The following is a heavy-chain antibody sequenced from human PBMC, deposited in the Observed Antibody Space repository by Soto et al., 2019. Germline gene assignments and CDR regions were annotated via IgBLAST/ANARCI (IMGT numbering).Heavy chain of an antibody. Sequence: QVQLVQSGAEVKTPGSSLKVSCKVSESRFSNYVISWVRQAPGHGLEWLGRIIPIFNSTKYAQSFHGRVTITADKSTNTASLELSSLRSDDTAVYYCAREGRGKKAGYNGLVSLGYWGQGTLVTVSS. CDR2: IIPIFNST. CDR3: AREGRGKKAGYNGLVSLGY. V-gene: IGHV1-69*06. J-gene: IGHJ4*02. D-gene: IGHD2-2*02. CDR1: ESRFSNYV.